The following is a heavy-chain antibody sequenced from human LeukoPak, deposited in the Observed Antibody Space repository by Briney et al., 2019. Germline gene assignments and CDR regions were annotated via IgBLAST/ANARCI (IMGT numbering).Heavy chain of an antibody. CDR1: GHTFTTYG. V-gene: IGHV1-18*01. CDR3: ARDGRGHWDTRIWYLGNWFDP. Sequence: GASVTVSYKPSGHTFTTYGISRVRQAPGQRPEWMGWISTYSGNTQYAQELQGRVTLTTGTSTSTAYMDLRSLRSDDTAVYYCARDGRGHWDTRIWYLGNWFDPWGQGTLVTVSS. J-gene: IGHJ5*02. CDR2: ISTYSGNT. D-gene: IGHD6-13*01.